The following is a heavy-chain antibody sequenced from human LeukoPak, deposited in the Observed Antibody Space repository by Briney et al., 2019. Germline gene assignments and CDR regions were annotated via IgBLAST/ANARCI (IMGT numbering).Heavy chain of an antibody. Sequence: GGSLRLSCAASGFTFSSYAMHWVRQAPGKGLEWVAVISYDGSIKYYADSVKGRFTISRDNSKNTLYLQMNSLRAEDTAVYYCATDRGWRTSGYYLYYFEYWGQGTLVTYSS. V-gene: IGHV3-30-3*01. D-gene: IGHD3-3*01. CDR3: ATDRGWRTSGYYLYYFEY. J-gene: IGHJ4*02. CDR2: ISYDGSIK. CDR1: GFTFSSYA.